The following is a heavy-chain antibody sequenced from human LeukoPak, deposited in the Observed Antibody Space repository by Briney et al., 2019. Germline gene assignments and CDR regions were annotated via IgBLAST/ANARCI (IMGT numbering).Heavy chain of an antibody. D-gene: IGHD2-15*01. CDR3: ARFLVGAGPSRDYYYYMDV. Sequence: SETLSLTCTVSGGSISSSSYYWGWIRQPPGKGLEWIGSIYYSGSTYYNPSLKGRVTISVDTSKNQFSLKLSSVTAADTAVYYCARFLVGAGPSRDYYYYMDVWGKGTTVTVSS. CDR2: IYYSGST. J-gene: IGHJ6*03. CDR1: GGSISSSSYY. V-gene: IGHV4-39*01.